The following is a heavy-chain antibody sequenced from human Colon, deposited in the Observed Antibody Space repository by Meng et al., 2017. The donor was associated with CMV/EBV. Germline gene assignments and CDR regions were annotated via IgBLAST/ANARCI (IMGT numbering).Heavy chain of an antibody. CDR3: ARGGGTPIRGVLPFDF. D-gene: IGHD3-10*01. CDR1: CGSFRPYY. Sequence: VQLQQWVPGLLKPSETLSLTCALNCGSFRPYYWSWIRQSPGKGLEWIAEIYHTGSTNYNPSLKSRVTISLDTSYIHFSLNLTSATAADTAVYYCARGGGTPIRGVLPFDFWGQGTLVTVSS. CDR2: IYHTGST. J-gene: IGHJ4*02. V-gene: IGHV4-34*01.